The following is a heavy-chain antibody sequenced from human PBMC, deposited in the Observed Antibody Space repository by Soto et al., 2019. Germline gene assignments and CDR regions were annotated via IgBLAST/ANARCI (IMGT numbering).Heavy chain of an antibody. V-gene: IGHV3-15*05. CDR1: GFDFTKAW. D-gene: IGHD1-7*01. CDR3: ATGRHNCNYGGGYFDY. CDR2: IQSKADGGTA. Sequence: EVQLVESGGGRVKPGGSLRLSCEVSGFDFTKAWLSWVRQAPGKGLEWVGRIQSKADGGTADYPSRVRDRVKISRDDSIKTLYLLLNSLKTEDTGTYYCATGRHNCNYGGGYFDYWGQGIRVTVST. J-gene: IGHJ4*02.